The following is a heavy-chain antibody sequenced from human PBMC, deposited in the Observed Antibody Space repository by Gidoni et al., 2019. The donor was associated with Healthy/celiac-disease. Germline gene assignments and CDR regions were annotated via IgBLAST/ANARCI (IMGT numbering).Heavy chain of an antibody. V-gene: IGHV3-48*03. Sequence: EVQLVESGGGLVQPGGSLRLSCAASGFTFSSYEMNWVRQAPGKGLEWVSYISSSGSTIYYADSVKGRFTISRDNAKNSLYLQMNSLRAEDTAVYYCAREPSGGDSGYDYGLRDYWGQGTLVTVSS. J-gene: IGHJ4*02. CDR3: AREPSGGDSGYDYGLRDY. CDR2: ISSSGSTI. D-gene: IGHD5-12*01. CDR1: GFTFSSYE.